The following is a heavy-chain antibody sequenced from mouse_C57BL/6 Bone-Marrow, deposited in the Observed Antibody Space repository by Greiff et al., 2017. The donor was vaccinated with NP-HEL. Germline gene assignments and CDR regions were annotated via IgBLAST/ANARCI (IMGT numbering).Heavy chain of an antibody. J-gene: IGHJ3*01. D-gene: IGHD1-3*01. Sequence: QVQLQQSGPELVKPGASVKISCTASGHAFSSSWMNWVKQRPGTGLEWLGRIYPGDGDTNYNGKFKGKATLTADKSSSTAYMQLSSLTAEDSAVYFCERKKVGAYWGQGTLVSVSA. CDR3: ERKKVGAY. V-gene: IGHV1-82*01. CDR2: IYPGDGDT. CDR1: GHAFSSSW.